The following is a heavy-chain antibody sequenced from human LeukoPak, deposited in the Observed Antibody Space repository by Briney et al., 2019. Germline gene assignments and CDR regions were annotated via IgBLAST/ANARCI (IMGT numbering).Heavy chain of an antibody. J-gene: IGHJ4*02. V-gene: IGHV4-30-4*08. CDR1: GGSISSGDYY. D-gene: IGHD2-2*01. CDR2: IYYSGST. CDR3: ARGPPRYCSSTSCYLNY. Sequence: SXXLSLTCTVSGGSISSGDYYWSWIRQPPGKGLEWIGYIYYSGSTYYNPSLKSRVTISVDTSKNQFSLKLSSVTAADTAVYYCARGPPRYCSSTSCYLNYWGQGTLVTVSS.